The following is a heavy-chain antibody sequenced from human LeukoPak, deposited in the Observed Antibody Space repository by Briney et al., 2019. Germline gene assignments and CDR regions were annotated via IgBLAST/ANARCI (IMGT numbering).Heavy chain of an antibody. CDR2: VSTYSGNT. J-gene: IGHJ4*02. CDR1: GYTFTSYD. V-gene: IGHV1-18*01. Sequence: ASVKVSCKASGYTFTSYDINWVRQAPGQGLEWMGWVSTYSGNTNYAQNLQGRVTMTTGTSTTTAYMELRSLRSDDTAVYYCARDICSSISCYFGYFDYWGQGTLVTVSS. D-gene: IGHD2-2*01. CDR3: ARDICSSISCYFGYFDY.